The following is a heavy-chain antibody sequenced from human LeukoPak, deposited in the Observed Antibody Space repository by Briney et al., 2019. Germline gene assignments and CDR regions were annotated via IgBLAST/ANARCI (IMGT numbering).Heavy chain of an antibody. CDR2: IKSKTDGGTT. CDR3: IIMGGYSGSYRFFDY. D-gene: IGHD1-26*01. Sequence: PGGSLRLSCAASGFTFSNAWMTWVRQAPGKGLEWVGRIKSKTDGGTTDYAAPVKGRFTISRDDSKNTLYLQMNSLKTEDTAVYYCIIMGGYSGSYRFFDYWGQGTLVTVSS. J-gene: IGHJ4*02. CDR1: GFTFSNAW. V-gene: IGHV3-15*01.